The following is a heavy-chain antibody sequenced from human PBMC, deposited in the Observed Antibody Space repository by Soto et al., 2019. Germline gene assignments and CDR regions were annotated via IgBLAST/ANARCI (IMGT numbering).Heavy chain of an antibody. CDR1: GGSISSSSYY. CDR3: ARRIKLLWST. CDR2: IYYSGST. J-gene: IGHJ5*02. Sequence: SETLSLTCTVSGGSISSSSYYWGWIRQPPGKGLEWIGSIYYSGSTYYNPSLKSRVTISVDTSKNQFSLKLSSVTAADTAVYYCARRIKLLWSTWGQGTLVTVSS. D-gene: IGHD3-10*01. V-gene: IGHV4-39*01.